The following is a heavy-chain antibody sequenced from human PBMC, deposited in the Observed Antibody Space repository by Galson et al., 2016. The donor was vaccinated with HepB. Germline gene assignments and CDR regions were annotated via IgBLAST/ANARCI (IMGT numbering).Heavy chain of an antibody. CDR3: AREESGGRDYYHAVDV. D-gene: IGHD2-15*01. J-gene: IGHJ6*02. Sequence: TLSLTCTVSGGSISSGDYYWSWIRQHPGKGLEWIGYIYYYGSTYYSPSLRSRVTLSVDTSKNQFSLKLISVTAADTAVYYCAREESGGRDYYHAVDVWGQGTTVTVSS. CDR1: GGSISSGDYY. CDR2: IYYYGST. V-gene: IGHV4-31*03.